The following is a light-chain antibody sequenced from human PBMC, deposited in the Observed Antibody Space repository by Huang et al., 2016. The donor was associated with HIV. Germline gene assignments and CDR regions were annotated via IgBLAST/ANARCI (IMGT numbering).Light chain of an antibody. J-gene: IGKJ2*01. CDR2: AAS. Sequence: VMMSQSTATLAASPGERVTLSCGASQSVNTNLAWYKQQPGKPPRLLIYAASTRATGVPAMFAGSGSGTEFTLTIDSLQSDDFAVYYCQQYNKWPPEYTFGQGTRLEIK. V-gene: IGKV3-15*01. CDR1: QSVNTN. CDR3: QQYNKWPPEYT.